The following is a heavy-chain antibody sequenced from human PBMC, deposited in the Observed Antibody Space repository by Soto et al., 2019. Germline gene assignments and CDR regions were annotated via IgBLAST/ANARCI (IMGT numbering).Heavy chain of an antibody. CDR3: ARSNSLMVSPYYYYGMDV. V-gene: IGHV1-18*01. CDR2: INTYNGNT. Sequence: VKVSCKASGYTFSSYGISWVRQAPGQGLEWMGWINTYNGNTNYEQKVQGRVTMTTDTSTSTVYMELRSLRSDDTAVYYCARSNSLMVSPYYYYGMDVWGQGTTVTVSS. J-gene: IGHJ6*02. CDR1: GYTFSSYG. D-gene: IGHD2-8*01.